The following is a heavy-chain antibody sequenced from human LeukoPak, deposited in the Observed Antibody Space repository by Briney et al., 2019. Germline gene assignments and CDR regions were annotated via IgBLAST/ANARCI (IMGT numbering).Heavy chain of an antibody. Sequence: SETLSLTCTVSGGSISSYYWSWIRQPPGKGLEWIGYIYYSGSTNYNPSLRSRVTISVDTSKNQFSLKLSSVTAADTAVYYCGRGSYIAATGPGFDPWGQGTLVTVSS. CDR3: GRGSYIAATGPGFDP. V-gene: IGHV4-59*01. J-gene: IGHJ5*02. CDR2: IYYSGST. CDR1: GGSISSYY. D-gene: IGHD6-13*01.